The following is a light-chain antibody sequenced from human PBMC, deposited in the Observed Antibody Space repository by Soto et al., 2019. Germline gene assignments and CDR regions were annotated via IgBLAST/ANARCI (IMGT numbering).Light chain of an antibody. CDR1: QSISSSY. CDR3: QQYGSSPWT. Sequence: ENVLTQSPGTLSLSPGERATLSCRASQSISSSYLAWYQQKPGQAPRLLIYGASSRATGIPDRFSGSVSGADFTLTISRLEPEDFAVYYCQQYGSSPWTFGQGTKVEIK. V-gene: IGKV3-20*01. CDR2: GAS. J-gene: IGKJ1*01.